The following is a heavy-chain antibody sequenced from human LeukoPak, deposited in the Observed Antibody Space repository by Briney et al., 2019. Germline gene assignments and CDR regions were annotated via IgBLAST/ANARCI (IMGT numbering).Heavy chain of an antibody. CDR2: IKQDGSEK. CDR3: AREPLGWPSYYYGMDV. Sequence: GGSLRLSCAASGFTFSSYWMSWDRQAPGKGLEWVANIKQDGSEKYYVDSVKGRFTISRDNAKNSLYLQMNSLRAEDTAVYYCAREPLGWPSYYYGMDVWGQGTTVTVSS. D-gene: IGHD3-3*01. J-gene: IGHJ6*02. CDR1: GFTFSSYW. V-gene: IGHV3-7*01.